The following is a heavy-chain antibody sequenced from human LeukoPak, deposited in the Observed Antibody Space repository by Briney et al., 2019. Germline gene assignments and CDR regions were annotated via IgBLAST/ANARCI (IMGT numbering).Heavy chain of an antibody. CDR2: IYYSGST. D-gene: IGHD1-20*01. CDR1: GGSISSSSYY. V-gene: IGHV4-39*07. Sequence: PSETLSLTCTVSGGSISSSSYYWGWIRQPPGKGLEWIGSIYYSGSTCYNPSLKSRVTISVDTSKNQFSLKLSSVTAADTAAYYCARDLSITGTTGDWFDPWGQGTLVTVSS. J-gene: IGHJ5*02. CDR3: ARDLSITGTTGDWFDP.